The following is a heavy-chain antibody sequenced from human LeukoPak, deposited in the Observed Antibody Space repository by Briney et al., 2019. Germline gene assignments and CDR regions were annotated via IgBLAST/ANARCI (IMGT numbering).Heavy chain of an antibody. Sequence: SETLSLTCTVSGGSISSYYWSWIRQPAGKGLEWIGRIYTSGSTNYNPSLKSRVIMSVDTSKNQFSLKLSSVTAADTAVYYCARGQYDFWSGYLDYWGQGTLVTVSS. CDR2: IYTSGST. CDR3: ARGQYDFWSGYLDY. CDR1: GGSISSYY. J-gene: IGHJ4*02. D-gene: IGHD3-3*01. V-gene: IGHV4-4*07.